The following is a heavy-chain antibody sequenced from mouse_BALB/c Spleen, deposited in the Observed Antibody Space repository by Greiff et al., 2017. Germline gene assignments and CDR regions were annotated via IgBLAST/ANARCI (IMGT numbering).Heavy chain of an antibody. J-gene: IGHJ2*01. D-gene: IGHD2-14*01. V-gene: IGHV5-12-1*01. Sequence: EVKLQESGGGLVKPGGSLKLSCAASGFAFSSYDMSWVRQTPEKRLEWVAYISSGGGSTYYPDTVKGRFTISRDNAKNTLYLQMSSLKSEDTAMYYCARQGAYYRYDGGYYFDYWGQGTTLTVSS. CDR3: ARQGAYYRYDGGYYFDY. CDR2: ISSGGGST. CDR1: GFAFSSYD.